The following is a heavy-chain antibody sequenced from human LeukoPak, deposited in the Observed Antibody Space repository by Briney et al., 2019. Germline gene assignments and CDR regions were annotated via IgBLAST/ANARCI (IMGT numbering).Heavy chain of an antibody. Sequence: PGGSLRLSCAASRFTFSSYWMSWVRQAPGKGLEWVANIKQDGTEKYYVDSVKGRFTISRDNAKNSLYLQMNSLRAEDTAVYYCARDYSGYAILDYWGQGTLVTVSS. J-gene: IGHJ4*02. CDR2: IKQDGTEK. D-gene: IGHD5-12*01. V-gene: IGHV3-7*01. CDR3: ARDYSGYAILDY. CDR1: RFTFSSYW.